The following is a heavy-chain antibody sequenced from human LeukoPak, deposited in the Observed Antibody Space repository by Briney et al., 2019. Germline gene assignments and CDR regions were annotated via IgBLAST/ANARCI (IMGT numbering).Heavy chain of an antibody. Sequence: GRSLRLSYAGSGFTFGGYGMHWFRQTPGKGLEWVAVIAYDGSRAFYADSVKGRFTISRDNSKNTMSVQMDDLRAEDTAVYYCTRYNNDHFDYWGQGTPVTVSS. D-gene: IGHD1-14*01. J-gene: IGHJ4*02. V-gene: IGHV3-33*01. CDR1: GFTFGGYG. CDR2: IAYDGSRA. CDR3: TRYNNDHFDY.